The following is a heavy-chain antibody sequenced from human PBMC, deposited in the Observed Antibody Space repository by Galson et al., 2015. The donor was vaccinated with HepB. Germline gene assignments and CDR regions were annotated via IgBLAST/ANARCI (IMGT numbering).Heavy chain of an antibody. D-gene: IGHD5/OR15-5a*01. J-gene: IGHJ4*02. V-gene: IGHV1-2*06. CDR2: IDPKSGDI. Sequence: SVKVSCKASGYTFTGYYLHWVRQAPGQGLEWMGRIDPKSGDIKYAQKFRGRVTITRDSSITTAYMELSSLTSDDTAFYYCARGAQVSGDYWGQGTLVTVSS. CDR1: GYTFTGYY. CDR3: ARGAQVSGDY.